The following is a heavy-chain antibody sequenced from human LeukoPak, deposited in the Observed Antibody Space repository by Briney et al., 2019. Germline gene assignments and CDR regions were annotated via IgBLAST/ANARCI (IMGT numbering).Heavy chain of an antibody. CDR3: ARNYCSSTSCRPSDAFDI. V-gene: IGHV1-69*05. J-gene: IGHJ3*02. Sequence: GASVKVSCKASGGTFSSYAISWVRQAPGQGLEWIGGIIPIFGTANYAQKFQGRVTITTDESTSTAYMELSSLRSEDTAVYYCARNYCSSTSCRPSDAFDIWGQGTMVTVSS. CDR2: IIPIFGTA. D-gene: IGHD2-2*01. CDR1: GGTFSSYA.